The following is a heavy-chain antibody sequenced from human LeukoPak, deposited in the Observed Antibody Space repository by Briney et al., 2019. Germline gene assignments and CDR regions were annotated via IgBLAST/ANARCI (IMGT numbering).Heavy chain of an antibody. J-gene: IGHJ4*02. CDR2: ISSSGSTI. CDR3: ARDWYDSSGYYSGVDY. D-gene: IGHD3-22*01. CDR1: GFAFSDYY. Sequence: GGSLRLSCAASGFAFSDYYMSWIRQAPGKGLEWVSYISSSGSTIYYADSVKGRFTISRDNAKNSLYLQMNSLRAEDTAVYYCARDWYDSSGYYSGVDYWGQGTLVTVSS. V-gene: IGHV3-11*01.